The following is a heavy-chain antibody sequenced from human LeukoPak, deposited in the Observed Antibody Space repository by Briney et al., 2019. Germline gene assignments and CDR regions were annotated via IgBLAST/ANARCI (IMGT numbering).Heavy chain of an antibody. CDR2: IKQDGSEK. CDR3: ARDVVVVAATLSNYYYYGMDV. J-gene: IGHJ6*02. D-gene: IGHD2-15*01. CDR1: GFTFSSYW. V-gene: IGHV3-7*01. Sequence: GGSLRLSCAASGFTFSSYWMSWVRQAPGKGLEWVANIKQDGSEKYYVDSVKGRFTISRDNAKNLLYLQMNSLRAEDTAVYYCARDVVVVAATLSNYYYYGMDVWGQGTTVTVSS.